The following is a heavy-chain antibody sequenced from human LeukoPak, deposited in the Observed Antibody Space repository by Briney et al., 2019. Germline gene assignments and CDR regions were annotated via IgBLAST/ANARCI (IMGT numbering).Heavy chain of an antibody. D-gene: IGHD3-3*01. CDR1: GFTFSDYY. CDR3: ARAGSERFLEWLLVEAFDI. Sequence: PGGSLRLSCAASGFTFSDYYMSWIRQAPGKGLEWVSYISSSGSTIYYADSVKGRFTISRDNAKNSLYLQMNSLRAEDTAVYYCARAGSERFLEWLLVEAFDIWGQGTMVTVSS. CDR2: ISSSGSTI. V-gene: IGHV3-11*01. J-gene: IGHJ3*02.